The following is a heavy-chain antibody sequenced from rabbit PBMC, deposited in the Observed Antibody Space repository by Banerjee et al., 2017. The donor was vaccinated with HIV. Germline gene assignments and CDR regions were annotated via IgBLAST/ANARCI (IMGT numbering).Heavy chain of an antibody. J-gene: IGHJ4*01. CDR2: INYGGSA. CDR1: GFDFSSYYM. Sequence: QEQLKETGGGLVQPGGSLTLSCKASGFDFSSYYMSWVRQAPGKGLEWIGYINYGGSAYYASWVNGRFTISKTSSTTVTLQMTNLTAADTATYFCARDLAGVTGWNFGLWGPGTLVTVS. D-gene: IGHD4-1*01. V-gene: IGHV1S39*01. CDR3: ARDLAGVTGWNFGL.